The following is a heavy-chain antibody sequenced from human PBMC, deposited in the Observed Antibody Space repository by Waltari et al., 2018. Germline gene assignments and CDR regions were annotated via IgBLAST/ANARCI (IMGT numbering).Heavy chain of an antibody. CDR2: IRSKAYGGTT. V-gene: IGHV3-49*04. CDR1: GFPFGDYA. CDR3: TRGAPPDAFDI. J-gene: IGHJ3*02. Sequence: EVQLVESGGGLVQPGRSLRLSCTASGFPFGDYAMSWVRQAPGKGLEWVGFIRSKAYGGTTEYAASVKGRFTISRDDSKSIAYLQMNSLKTEDTAVYYCTRGAPPDAFDIWGQGTMVTVSS.